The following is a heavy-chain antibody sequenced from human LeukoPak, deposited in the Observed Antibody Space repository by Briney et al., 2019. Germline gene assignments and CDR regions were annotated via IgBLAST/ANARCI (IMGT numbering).Heavy chain of an antibody. CDR1: GGSISSYY. D-gene: IGHD3-10*01. CDR2: IYYSGST. J-gene: IGHJ5*02. V-gene: IGHV4-59*01. CDR3: ARGPCYYGSGSRNWFDP. Sequence: SETLCLTCTVSGGSISSYYWSWIRQPPGKGLEWIGYIYYSGSTNYNPSLKSRVTISVDTSKNQFSLKLSSVTAADTAVYYCARGPCYYGSGSRNWFDPWGQGTLVTVSS.